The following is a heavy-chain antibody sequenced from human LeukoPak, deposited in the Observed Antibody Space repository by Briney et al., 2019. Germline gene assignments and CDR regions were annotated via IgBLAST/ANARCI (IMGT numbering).Heavy chain of an antibody. Sequence: GESLKISCQVSGYIFTDYWIGWVRQMPGKRLESMGIIYPDDSDTAYSPFFQGQVTISVDKSISTVYLQWSSLKASDTAMYYCARQSRDGSKTRGYYFDHWGQGTLVTVSS. J-gene: IGHJ4*02. CDR2: IYPDDSDT. CDR3: ARQSRDGSKTRGYYFDH. CDR1: GYIFTDYW. D-gene: IGHD3-10*01. V-gene: IGHV5-51*01.